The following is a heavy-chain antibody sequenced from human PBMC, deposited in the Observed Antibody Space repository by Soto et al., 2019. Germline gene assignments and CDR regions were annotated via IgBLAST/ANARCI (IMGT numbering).Heavy chain of an antibody. V-gene: IGHV2-5*02. CDR2: IYWDGDR. Sequence: QITLKESGPTLLEPTQTLTLTCSFSGFSLTSSGVGVGWLRQAPGKALECLGIIYWDGDRRYNPSLRQRLTITKDTSKNQVVLTMTYIEPVDTATYYCAHHVPYNSYWDVGWFDPWGQGTLVTVS. D-gene: IGHD1-20*01. CDR1: GFSLTSSGVG. J-gene: IGHJ5*02. CDR3: AHHVPYNSYWDVGWFDP.